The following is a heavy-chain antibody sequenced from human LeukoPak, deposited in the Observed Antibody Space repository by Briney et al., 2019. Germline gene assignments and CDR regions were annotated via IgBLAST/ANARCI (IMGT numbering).Heavy chain of an antibody. CDR3: ARGVPYASWSGPHYSDY. Sequence: ETLSLTCTVSGGSISSGGYYWGWIRQHPGKGLEWMANIKQDGSQKYYVDSVKGRFSISRDNAKNSLYLQMNSLRAEDTAVYYCARGVPYASWSGPHYSDYWGQGTLVTVSS. CDR2: IKQDGSQK. D-gene: IGHD3-3*01. CDR1: GGSISSGGYY. J-gene: IGHJ4*02. V-gene: IGHV3-7*01.